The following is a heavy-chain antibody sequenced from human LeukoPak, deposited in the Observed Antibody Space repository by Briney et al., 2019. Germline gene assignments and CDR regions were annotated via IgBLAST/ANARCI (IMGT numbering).Heavy chain of an antibody. CDR1: GFTFSSYA. CDR2: ISYDGSNK. CDR3: AKPAFSGSYLAYDY. D-gene: IGHD1-26*01. Sequence: GGSLRLSCAASGFTFSSYAMHWVRQAPGKGLEWVAVISYDGSNKYYADSVKGRFTISRDNSKNTLYLQMNSLKAEDTAVYYCAKPAFSGSYLAYDYWGQGTLVTVSS. J-gene: IGHJ4*02. V-gene: IGHV3-30*18.